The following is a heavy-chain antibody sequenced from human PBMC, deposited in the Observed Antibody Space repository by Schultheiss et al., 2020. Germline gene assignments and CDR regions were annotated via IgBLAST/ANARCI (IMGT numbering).Heavy chain of an antibody. Sequence: SETLSLTCTVSGGSINNYYWSWIRQPPGKGLEWIGYIYYSGSTKYNPALKSRVTISVDTSKNQFSLKLSSVTAADTAVYYCARDRGGGSMFDPWGQGTLVTVSS. CDR2: IYYSGST. D-gene: IGHD2-15*01. J-gene: IGHJ5*02. CDR1: GGSINNYY. CDR3: ARDRGGGSMFDP. V-gene: IGHV4-59*01.